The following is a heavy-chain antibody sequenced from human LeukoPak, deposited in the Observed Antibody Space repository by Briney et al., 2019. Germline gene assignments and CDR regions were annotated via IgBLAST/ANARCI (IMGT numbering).Heavy chain of an antibody. V-gene: IGHV3-23*01. Sequence: HTGGSLRLSCAASGFTFSSYAMSWVRQAPGKGLEWVSAISGSGGSTYYADSVKGRFTISRDNSKNTLYLQMNSLRAEDTAVYYCAKDQPRMEWLARSVYYFDYWGQGTLVTVSS. CDR3: AKDQPRMEWLARSVYYFDY. J-gene: IGHJ4*02. CDR2: ISGSGGST. CDR1: GFTFSSYA. D-gene: IGHD6-19*01.